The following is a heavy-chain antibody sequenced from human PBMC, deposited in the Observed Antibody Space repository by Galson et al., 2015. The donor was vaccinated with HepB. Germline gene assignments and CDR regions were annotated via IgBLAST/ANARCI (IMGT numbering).Heavy chain of an antibody. V-gene: IGHV1-69*04. D-gene: IGHD3-16*02. CDR2: IIPSRGIA. J-gene: IGHJ6*02. Sequence: SVKVSCKASGGTFSSYAISWVRQAPGQGLEWMGRIIPSRGIANYAQKFQGRVTITADKSTSTAYMELSSLRSEDTAVYYCARVERDYVWGSYRYYGMDVWGQGTTVTVSS. CDR1: GGTFSSYA. CDR3: ARVERDYVWGSYRYYGMDV.